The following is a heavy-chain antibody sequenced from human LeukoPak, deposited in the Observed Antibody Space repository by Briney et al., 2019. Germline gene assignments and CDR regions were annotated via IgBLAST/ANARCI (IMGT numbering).Heavy chain of an antibody. CDR1: GGSISSGGYY. CDR3: ARAYCGGDCYTIDY. CDR2: IYYSGST. J-gene: IGHJ4*02. V-gene: IGHV4-31*03. D-gene: IGHD2-21*02. Sequence: SETLSLTCTVSGGSISSGGYYWRWIRQHPGKGLEWIGYIYYSGSTYYSPSLKSRVTISVDTSKNQFSLKLSSVTAADTAVYYCARAYCGGDCYTIDYWGQGTLVTVSS.